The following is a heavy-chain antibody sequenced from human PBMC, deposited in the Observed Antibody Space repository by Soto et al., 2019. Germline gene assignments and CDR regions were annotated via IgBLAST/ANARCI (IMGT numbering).Heavy chain of an antibody. V-gene: IGHV1-18*01. Sequence: QVHLVQSGAEVKKPGASVKVSCKASGYTFDNYGISWVRQAPGQGLEWMGWISAYNGDTNYAQNFQGRVTMIRDTSTRTAYMEVRSLRSDDTAVYYCASSSSGSPDFWGPGTLVTVSS. CDR2: ISAYNGDT. CDR3: ASSSSGSPDF. J-gene: IGHJ4*02. CDR1: GYTFDNYG. D-gene: IGHD6-6*01.